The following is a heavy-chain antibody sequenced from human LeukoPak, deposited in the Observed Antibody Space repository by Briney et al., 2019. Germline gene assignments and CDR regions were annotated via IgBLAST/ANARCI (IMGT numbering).Heavy chain of an antibody. V-gene: IGHV3-30-3*01. CDR2: IPYDGSNK. J-gene: IGHJ4*02. CDR3: ARLVGATTPFDY. D-gene: IGHD1-26*01. CDR1: GFTFSSYA. Sequence: GGSLRLSCAASGFTFSSYAMHWVRQAPGKGLEWVAVIPYDGSNKYYADSVKGRFTISRDNSKNTLYLQMNSLRAEDTAVYYCARLVGATTPFDYWGQGTLVTVSS.